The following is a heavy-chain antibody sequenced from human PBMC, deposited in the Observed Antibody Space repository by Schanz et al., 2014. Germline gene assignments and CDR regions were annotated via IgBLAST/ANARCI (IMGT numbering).Heavy chain of an antibody. Sequence: VQLVESGGGVVQPGGSLRLSCAASGFTFSSYWMHWVRQAPGKGLVWVSRINSDGSTTIYADSVKGRFTISRDNAKNSLYLEMTSLRGEDTAVYYCARENLNWEAFDIWGQGTVVTVSS. CDR2: INSDGSTT. CDR3: ARENLNWEAFDI. CDR1: GFTFSSYW. D-gene: IGHD7-27*01. J-gene: IGHJ3*02. V-gene: IGHV3-74*01.